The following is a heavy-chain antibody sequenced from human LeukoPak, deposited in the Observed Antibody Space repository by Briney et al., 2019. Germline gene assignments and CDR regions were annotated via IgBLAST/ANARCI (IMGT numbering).Heavy chain of an antibody. D-gene: IGHD6-25*01. J-gene: IGHJ5*02. CDR1: GGSISSYY. CDR3: ATEGGGPRWLDP. CDR2: ISASGSS. Sequence: SETLSLTCTVSGGSISSYYWSWIRQPAGKGLEWIGRISASGSSNYNPSLRSRVIMSVDTPKNQFSLNLSSVTAADTAVYYCATEGGGPRWLDPWGQGTLVTVSS. V-gene: IGHV4-4*07.